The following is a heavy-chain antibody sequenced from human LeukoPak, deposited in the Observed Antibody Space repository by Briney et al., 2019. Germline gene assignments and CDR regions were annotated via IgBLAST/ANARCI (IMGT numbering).Heavy chain of an antibody. V-gene: IGHV3-23*01. CDR2: IIANGGST. J-gene: IGHJ6*02. Sequence: GGSLRLSCAASGFTFSSHAMGWVRQAPGKGLEWVSSIIANGGSTYYGDSVKGRFTISRDNSKNTLYLQMNSLRAEDTAVYYCAKDGGGSLEWLPPMDVWGQGTMVTVS. D-gene: IGHD3-3*01. CDR1: GFTFSSHA. CDR3: AKDGGGSLEWLPPMDV.